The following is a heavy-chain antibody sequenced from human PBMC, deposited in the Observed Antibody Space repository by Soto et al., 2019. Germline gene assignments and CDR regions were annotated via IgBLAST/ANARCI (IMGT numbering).Heavy chain of an antibody. CDR2: TDNGGGST. J-gene: IGHJ4*02. V-gene: IGHV3-74*03. CDR1: GFTFGNYW. CDR3: ARDGPEHRNSLEF. Sequence: EVQLVESGGGLIQPGGSLRLSCAASGFTFGNYWMHWVRQAPGKGLVWVSRTDNGGGSTTYADSVKGRFTISRDNAKKTLYLQMNSLRAADTAVYFCARDGPEHRNSLEFWGQGTLVTVSS.